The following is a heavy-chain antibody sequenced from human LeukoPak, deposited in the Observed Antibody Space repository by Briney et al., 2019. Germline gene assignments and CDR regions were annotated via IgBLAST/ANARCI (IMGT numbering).Heavy chain of an antibody. CDR1: GFTFSSYA. CDR2: ISGSGGNT. Sequence: GGSLRLSCAASGFTFSSYAMSWVRQAPGKGLEWVSAISGSGGNTYYADSVKGRFTISRDNSKNTLYLQMNSLRAEDTAVYYCAKGSFMVRFYGMDVWGQGTTVTVSS. CDR3: AKGSFMVRFYGMDV. D-gene: IGHD3-10*01. V-gene: IGHV3-23*01. J-gene: IGHJ6*02.